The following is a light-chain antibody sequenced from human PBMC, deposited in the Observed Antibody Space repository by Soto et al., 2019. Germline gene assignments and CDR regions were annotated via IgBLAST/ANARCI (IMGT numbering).Light chain of an antibody. V-gene: IGKV3-15*01. J-gene: IGKJ5*01. CDR2: GAS. CDR3: EQYNNWPIT. CDR1: QYIGSN. Sequence: VLTQSPGTLSVSRTGTASVSCRASQYIGSNLAWYQQKPGQAPGLLIDGASTRATGIPARFSGFGSGTEFTLTISSLQSEDFAVYYCEQYNNWPITFGQGTRLEIK.